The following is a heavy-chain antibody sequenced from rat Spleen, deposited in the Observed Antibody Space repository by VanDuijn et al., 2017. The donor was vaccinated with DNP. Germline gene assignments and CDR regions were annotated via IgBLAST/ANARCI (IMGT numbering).Heavy chain of an antibody. Sequence: EVQLVESGGGLVQSGRSLKLSCAASGFTFSDYYMAWVRQAPTKGLEWVAYISYDGGGSYYGDSVKGRFTISRDNAKSILYLQMNSLRSEDVATYYCARHDYFDYWGQGVMVTVSS. CDR1: GFTFSDYY. CDR2: ISYDGGGS. CDR3: ARHDYFDY. J-gene: IGHJ2*01. V-gene: IGHV5-22*01.